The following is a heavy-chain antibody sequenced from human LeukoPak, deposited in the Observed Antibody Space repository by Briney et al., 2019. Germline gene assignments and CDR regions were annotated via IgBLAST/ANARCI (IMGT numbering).Heavy chain of an antibody. CDR2: ISYDGSNK. J-gene: IGHJ5*02. V-gene: IGHV3-30-3*01. D-gene: IGHD6-6*01. CDR1: GFTFSSYA. CDR3: ARDYEYSSSSVTYNWFDP. Sequence: GRSLRLSCAASGFTFSSYAMHWVRQAPGKGLEWVAVISYDGSNKYYADSVKGRFTISRDNSKNTLYLQMNSLRAEDTAVYYCARDYEYSSSSVTYNWFDPRGQGTLVTVSS.